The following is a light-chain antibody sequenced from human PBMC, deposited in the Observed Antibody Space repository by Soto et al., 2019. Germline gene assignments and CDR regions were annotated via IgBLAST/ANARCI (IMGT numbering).Light chain of an antibody. V-gene: IGKV1-5*01. CDR3: QQYNSYPWT. J-gene: IGKJ1*01. Sequence: IQMTQSPSTLSASVGDRVTITCRASQSIGSWLAWYQQRPGNAPNLLIYDAASLKSGVPSRFSGSEARTEFTLTISSLQPDDVATYYCQQYNSYPWTFGQGTKVDIK. CDR2: DAA. CDR1: QSIGSW.